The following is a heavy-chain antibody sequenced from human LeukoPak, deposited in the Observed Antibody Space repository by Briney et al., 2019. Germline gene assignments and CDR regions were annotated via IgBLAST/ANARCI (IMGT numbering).Heavy chain of an antibody. V-gene: IGHV1-46*01. CDR3: ARDGCSGGSCYNWFDP. D-gene: IGHD2-15*01. Sequence: ASVKVSCKASGYTFTSYYMHWVRQAPGQGLEWMGIINPSGGSTSYAQKFQGRVTMTRDMSTSTVYMELSSLRSEDTAVYYCARDGCSGGSCYNWFDPWGQGILVTVSS. J-gene: IGHJ5*02. CDR2: INPSGGST. CDR1: GYTFTSYY.